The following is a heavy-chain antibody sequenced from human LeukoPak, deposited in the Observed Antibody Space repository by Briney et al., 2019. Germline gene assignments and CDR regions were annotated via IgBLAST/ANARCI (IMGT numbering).Heavy chain of an antibody. V-gene: IGHV3-30*03. CDR1: GFTFSSYG. Sequence: GGSLRLSCAASGFTFSSYGMHWVRQAPGKGLEWVAVISYDGSNKYYADSVKGRFTISRDNSKNTLYLQMNSLRAEDTAVYYCAREVTGYSSSGGYWGQGTLVTVSS. CDR2: ISYDGSNK. D-gene: IGHD6-6*01. CDR3: AREVTGYSSSGGY. J-gene: IGHJ4*02.